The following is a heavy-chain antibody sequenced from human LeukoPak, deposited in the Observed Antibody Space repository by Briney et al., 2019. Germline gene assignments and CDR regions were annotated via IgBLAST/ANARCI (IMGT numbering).Heavy chain of an antibody. CDR2: INEDGSEK. Sequence: PGGSLRLSCAASGFTFSTYWMSWVRQAPGKGLEWVANINEDGSEKYYVDSVKGRFTISRDNAKNSLYLQMNSLRAEDTAVYYCARAHPNDYSNPLDYWGQGTLVTVSS. CDR3: ARAHPNDYSNPLDY. D-gene: IGHD4-11*01. CDR1: GFTFSTYW. J-gene: IGHJ4*02. V-gene: IGHV3-7*01.